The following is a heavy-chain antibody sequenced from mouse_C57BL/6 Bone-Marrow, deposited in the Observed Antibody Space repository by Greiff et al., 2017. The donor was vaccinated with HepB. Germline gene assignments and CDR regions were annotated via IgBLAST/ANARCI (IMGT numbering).Heavy chain of an antibody. Sequence: EVKLMESGGDLVKPGGSLKLSCAASGFTFSSYGMSWVRQTPDKRLEWVATISSGGSYTYYPDSVKGRFTISRDNAKNTLYLQMSSLKPEDTAMYYCARQEDSSGYDYAMDYWGQGTSVTVSS. V-gene: IGHV5-6*01. CDR2: ISSGGSYT. CDR1: GFTFSSYG. CDR3: ARQEDSSGYDYAMDY. D-gene: IGHD3-2*02. J-gene: IGHJ4*01.